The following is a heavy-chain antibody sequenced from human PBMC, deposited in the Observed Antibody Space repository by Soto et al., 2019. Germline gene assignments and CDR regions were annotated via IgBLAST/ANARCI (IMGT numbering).Heavy chain of an antibody. CDR1: GFTFTRYS. J-gene: IGHJ4*02. Sequence: GGSLRLSCAASGFTFTRYSMNWVRQAPGKGLEWVSSISSTTNYIYYADSMKGRFTVSRDNAKNSVYLEMNSLSAEDTAVYYCARESEDPTSNFDYWGQGTLVTVSS. V-gene: IGHV3-21*01. CDR3: ARESEDPTSNFDY. CDR2: ISSTTNYI.